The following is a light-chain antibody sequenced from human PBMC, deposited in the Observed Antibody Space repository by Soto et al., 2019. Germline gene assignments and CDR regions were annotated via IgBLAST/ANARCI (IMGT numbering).Light chain of an antibody. CDR3: SSYAGSNNYV. V-gene: IGLV2-8*01. CDR1: SSDVGGYNY. Sequence: QSVLTQPASVSGSPGQSITISCTGTSSDVGGYNYVSWYQQHPGKAPKLMIYEVSKRPSGVPDRFSGSKSGNTASLTVSGLQAEDEADYYCSSYAGSNNYVFAPATKVTVL. CDR2: EVS. J-gene: IGLJ1*01.